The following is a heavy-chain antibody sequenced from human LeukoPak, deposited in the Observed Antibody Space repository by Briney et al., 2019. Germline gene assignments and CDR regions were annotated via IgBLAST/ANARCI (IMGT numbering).Heavy chain of an antibody. CDR1: GFTFSNYA. CDR3: ARDSTYDSMYGMI. J-gene: IGHJ3*02. Sequence: PGGSLRLSCAASGFTFSNYAMRWVRQAPGKGLEWVSYISSSGSTIYYADSVKGRFTISRDNAKNSLYLQMNSLRAEDTAVYYCARDSTYDSMYGMIWGQGTMVTVSS. D-gene: IGHD3-22*01. V-gene: IGHV3-11*01. CDR2: ISSSGSTI.